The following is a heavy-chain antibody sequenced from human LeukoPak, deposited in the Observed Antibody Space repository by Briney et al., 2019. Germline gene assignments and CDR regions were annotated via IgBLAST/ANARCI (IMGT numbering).Heavy chain of an antibody. V-gene: IGHV3-11*01. Sequence: GGSLRLSCAASGFTFSDYYMSWIRQAPGKGLEWVSYISSSGSAIHYADSVKGRFTISRDNAKNSLYLQMNSLRAEDTAVYYCARGLPARIYYYGMDVWGQGTTVTVSS. D-gene: IGHD2-2*01. CDR3: ARGLPARIYYYGMDV. J-gene: IGHJ6*02. CDR1: GFTFSDYY. CDR2: ISSSGSAI.